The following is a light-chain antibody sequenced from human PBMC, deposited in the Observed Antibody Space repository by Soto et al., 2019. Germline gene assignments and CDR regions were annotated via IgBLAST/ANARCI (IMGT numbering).Light chain of an antibody. J-gene: IGKJ3*01. CDR3: QQANSFAFA. CDR2: ATS. Sequence: DIQMTQSPSSVSASVGDRVTITCRASQAISRSLAWYQQKPGEAPKLLIYATSILQSGVPSRFSGSGSGTDFTLNITRLQPEDFASYYCQQANSFAFAFGPGTK. V-gene: IGKV1-12*01. CDR1: QAISRS.